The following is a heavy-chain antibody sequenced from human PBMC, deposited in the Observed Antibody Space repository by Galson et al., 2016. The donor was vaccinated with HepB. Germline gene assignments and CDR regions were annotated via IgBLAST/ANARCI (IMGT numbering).Heavy chain of an antibody. CDR1: GYSFTGYF. Sequence: SVKVSCKASGYSFTGYFLNWVRQAPGQGLEWMGWIGPGSGDTKYAQNFQGRVTITRDRSISTVTMELNRLRSYDTAVYYCARSTGFGIRIDYWGQGSQVTVSS. CDR2: IGPGSGDT. D-gene: IGHD3-10*01. CDR3: ARSTGFGIRIDY. V-gene: IGHV1-2*02. J-gene: IGHJ4*02.